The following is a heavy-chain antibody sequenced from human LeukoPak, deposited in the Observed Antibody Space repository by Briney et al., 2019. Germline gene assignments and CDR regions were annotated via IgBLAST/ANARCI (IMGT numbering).Heavy chain of an antibody. CDR2: ISYTGNT. D-gene: IGHD4-17*01. V-gene: IGHV4-59*13. Sequence: SETLSLTCTVSGGSMSSYYWSWIRQPPGKGLEWIGYISYTGNTKYNPSLKSRVTISLDTSQRQFSLMLTSVTAADTAVSYCARDGGDYTPFDSWGQGTLVTVSS. CDR3: ARDGGDYTPFDS. J-gene: IGHJ4*02. CDR1: GGSMSSYY.